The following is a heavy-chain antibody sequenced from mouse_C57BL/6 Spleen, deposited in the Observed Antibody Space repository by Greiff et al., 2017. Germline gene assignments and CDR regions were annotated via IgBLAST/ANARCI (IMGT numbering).Heavy chain of an antibody. CDR1: GFTFSDYY. V-gene: IGHV5-16*01. CDR3: ARALITTVVDLLYFDY. D-gene: IGHD1-1*01. Sequence: EVKVVESEGGLVQPGSSMKLSCTASGFTFSDYYMAWVRQVPEKGLEWVANINYDGSSTYYLDSLKSRFIISRDNAKNILYLQMSSLKSEDTATYYCARALITTVVDLLYFDYWGQGTTLTVSS. J-gene: IGHJ2*01. CDR2: INYDGSST.